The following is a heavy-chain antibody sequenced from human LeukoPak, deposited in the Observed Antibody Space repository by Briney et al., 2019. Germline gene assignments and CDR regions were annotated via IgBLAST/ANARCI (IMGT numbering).Heavy chain of an antibody. CDR1: RFTFSSYA. D-gene: IGHD3-10*01. Sequence: GGSLRLSCAASRFTFSSYAMSWVRQAPGKGLEWVSAISGSADRTYYADSVKGRFTISRDNSKNTLYLQMNSLRPEDTAIYYCAKESPYGSGSRNYYFHYWGQGTLVTVSS. V-gene: IGHV3-23*01. CDR2: ISGSADRT. CDR3: AKESPYGSGSRNYYFHY. J-gene: IGHJ4*02.